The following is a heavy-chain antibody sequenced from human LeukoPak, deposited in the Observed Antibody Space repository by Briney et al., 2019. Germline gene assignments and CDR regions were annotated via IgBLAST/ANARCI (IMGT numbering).Heavy chain of an antibody. D-gene: IGHD3/OR15-3a*01. CDR1: GYTFTSYD. CDR3: ARALSWTTDSYYYMDV. V-gene: IGHV1-8*01. CDR2: MNPNSGNT. J-gene: IGHJ6*03. Sequence: ASVKVSCKASGYTFTSYDINWVRQATGQGLEWMGWMNPNSGNTGYALKFQGRVTMTKNTSITTACMELSSLRSEDTAVYYCARALSWTTDSYYYMDVWGKGTTVTVSS.